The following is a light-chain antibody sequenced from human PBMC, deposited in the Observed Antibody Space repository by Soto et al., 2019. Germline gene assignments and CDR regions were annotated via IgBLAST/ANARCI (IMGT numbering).Light chain of an antibody. CDR2: GNS. J-gene: IGLJ1*01. CDR1: SSNIGAGYD. V-gene: IGLV1-40*01. Sequence: QSVLTQPPSVSGPPGQRVTISCTGSSSNIGAGYDVHWYQQLPGTAPKLLIYGNSNRPSGVPDRFSGSKSGTSASLAITGLQAYDEADYYCQSYDSSLSGYVFGTGTKVTVL. CDR3: QSYDSSLSGYV.